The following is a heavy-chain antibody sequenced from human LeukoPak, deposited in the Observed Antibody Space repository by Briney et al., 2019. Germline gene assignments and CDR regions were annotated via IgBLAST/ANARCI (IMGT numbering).Heavy chain of an antibody. CDR1: GFTFSSYA. CDR2: ISSNGGST. Sequence: PGGSLRLSCAASGFTFSSYAMHWVRQAPGKGLEYVSAISSNGGSTYYANSVKGRFTISRDNSKNTLYLQMNSLRAEDTAVYYCARDETDILTGYFYWGQGTLVTVSS. D-gene: IGHD3-9*01. J-gene: IGHJ4*02. V-gene: IGHV3-64*01. CDR3: ARDETDILTGYFY.